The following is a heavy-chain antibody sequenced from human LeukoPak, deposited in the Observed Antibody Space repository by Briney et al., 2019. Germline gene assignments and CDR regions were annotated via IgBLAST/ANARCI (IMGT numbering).Heavy chain of an antibody. CDR1: GYTLTELS. CDR2: ISAYNGNT. D-gene: IGHD5-12*01. Sequence: ASVKVSCKVSGYTLTELSMHWVRQAPGQGLEWMGWISAYNGNTNYAQKLQGRVTMTTDTSTSTAYMELRSLRSDDTAVYYCARDGYDGPAWYFDLWGRGTLVTVSS. V-gene: IGHV1-18*01. CDR3: ARDGYDGPAWYFDL. J-gene: IGHJ2*01.